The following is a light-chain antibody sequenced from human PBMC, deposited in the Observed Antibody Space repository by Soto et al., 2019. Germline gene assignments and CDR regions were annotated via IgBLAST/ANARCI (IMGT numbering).Light chain of an antibody. Sequence: DIQMTQSPSTLSASVGDRVTITCRASQSLITWLAWYQQKPGKAPNLLIYDASNLESGVPSRFSGSGSGTKFTLTVSSLQPDDFAIYYCQQYSSYPWTFGQGTKVDIK. CDR2: DAS. CDR1: QSLITW. V-gene: IGKV1-5*01. CDR3: QQYSSYPWT. J-gene: IGKJ1*01.